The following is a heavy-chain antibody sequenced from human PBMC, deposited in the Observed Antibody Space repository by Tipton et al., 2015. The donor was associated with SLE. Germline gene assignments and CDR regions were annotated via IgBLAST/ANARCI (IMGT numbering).Heavy chain of an antibody. V-gene: IGHV4-61*02. Sequence: TLSLTCTVSGGSISSGSYYWSWIRQPAGKGLEWIGRIYTSGSTNYNPSLKSRVTISVDTSKNQFSLKLSSVTAADTAVYYCARVVTVGAAHYYAIDVWGQGTGVTVSS. CDR1: GGSISSGSYY. J-gene: IGHJ6*02. CDR2: IYTSGST. CDR3: ARVVTVGAAHYYAIDV. D-gene: IGHD2-21*02.